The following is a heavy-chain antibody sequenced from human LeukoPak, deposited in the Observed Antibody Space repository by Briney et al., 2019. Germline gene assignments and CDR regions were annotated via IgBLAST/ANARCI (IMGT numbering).Heavy chain of an antibody. V-gene: IGHV3-21*04. Sequence: GGSLRLSCAASGFTFNNYNMNWVRQAPGKALEWVSSITSSGTYIFYADSVKGRFTISRDNAKNSLYLQMNSLKTEDTAAYYCTSAGSVAGRDYYYYMDVWGKGTTVTVSS. CDR3: TSAGSVAGRDYYYYMDV. CDR1: GFTFNNYN. J-gene: IGHJ6*03. D-gene: IGHD6-19*01. CDR2: ITSSGTYI.